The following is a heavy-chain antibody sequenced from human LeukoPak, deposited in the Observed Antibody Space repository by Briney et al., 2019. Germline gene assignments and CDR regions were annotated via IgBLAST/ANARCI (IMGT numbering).Heavy chain of an antibody. Sequence: GGSLRLSCAASGFTFDDYAMHWVRQAPGKGLEWVSGISWNSGSIGYADSVKGRFTISRDNAKNSLYLQMNSLRAEDTAVYYCARDSRIVGATGGSDSWGQGTLVTVSS. J-gene: IGHJ5*01. D-gene: IGHD1-26*01. CDR1: GFTFDDYA. CDR2: ISWNSGSI. V-gene: IGHV3-9*01. CDR3: ARDSRIVGATGGSDS.